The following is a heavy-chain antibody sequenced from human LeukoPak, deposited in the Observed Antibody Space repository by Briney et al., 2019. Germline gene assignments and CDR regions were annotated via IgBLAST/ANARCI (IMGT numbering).Heavy chain of an antibody. Sequence: SETLSLTCTVSGGSISSYYWSWIRQPPGKGLEWIGYIYYSGSTNYNPSLKSRVTISADTSKNQFSLKLSSVTAADTAVYYCARGRIVGATNHWGQGTLVTVSS. V-gene: IGHV4-59*01. CDR2: IYYSGST. CDR3: ARGRIVGATNH. J-gene: IGHJ4*02. CDR1: GGSISSYY. D-gene: IGHD1-26*01.